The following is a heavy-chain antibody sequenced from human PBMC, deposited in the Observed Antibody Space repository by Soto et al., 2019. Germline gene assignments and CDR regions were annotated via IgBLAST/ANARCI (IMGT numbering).Heavy chain of an antibody. CDR1: GFTFSDYY. CDR3: ARDPIYFGPPGYYFDY. V-gene: IGHV3-11*01. J-gene: IGHJ4*02. Sequence: GGSLRLSCAASGFTFSDYYMSWIRQAPGKGLGWVSYISSSGSTIYYADSVKGRFTISRDNAKNSLYLQMNSLRAEDTAVYYCARDPIYFGPPGYYFDYWGQGTLVTVSS. D-gene: IGHD2-21*01. CDR2: ISSSGSTI.